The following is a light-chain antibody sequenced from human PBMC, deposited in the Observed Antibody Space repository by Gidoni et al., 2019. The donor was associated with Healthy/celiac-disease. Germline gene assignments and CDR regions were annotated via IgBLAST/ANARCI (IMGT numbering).Light chain of an antibody. Sequence: EIVMTQSPATLSVSQGERATLSCRASQIVSSNVAWYQHKTGQAPSLLIYGSSTRATGIPARFSGSGSGTEFTLTISSLQSEDFAVYYCQQYNNWPPITFGQGTRLEIK. J-gene: IGKJ5*01. CDR2: GSS. V-gene: IGKV3-15*01. CDR3: QQYNNWPPIT. CDR1: QIVSSN.